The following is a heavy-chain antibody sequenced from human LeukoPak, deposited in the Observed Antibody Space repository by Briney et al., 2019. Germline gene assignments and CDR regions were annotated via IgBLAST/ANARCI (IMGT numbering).Heavy chain of an antibody. CDR1: GFTFSSYS. CDR3: AREDPLYCSGGSCYFDELDY. D-gene: IGHD2-15*01. V-gene: IGHV3-48*02. CDR2: ISSSSSTI. J-gene: IGHJ4*02. Sequence: GGSLRLSCAASGFTFSSYSMTWVRQAPGKGLEWVSYISSSSSTIYYADSVKGRFTISRDNAKNSLYPQMNSLRDEDTAVYYCAREDPLYCSGGSCYFDELDYWGQGTLVTVSS.